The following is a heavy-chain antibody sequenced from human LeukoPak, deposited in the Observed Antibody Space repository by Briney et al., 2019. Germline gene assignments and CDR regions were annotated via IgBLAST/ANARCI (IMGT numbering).Heavy chain of an antibody. V-gene: IGHV4-59*06. J-gene: IGHJ4*02. CDR3: ARNSGYSYGYSFDY. D-gene: IGHD5-18*01. CDR2: IYYSGST. CDR1: GGSISSYY. Sequence: SETLSLTCTVSGGSISSYYWSWIRQPPGKGLEWIGYIYYSGSTYYNPSLKSRVTISVDTSKNQFSLKLSSVTAADTAVYYCARNSGYSYGYSFDYWGQGTLVTVSS.